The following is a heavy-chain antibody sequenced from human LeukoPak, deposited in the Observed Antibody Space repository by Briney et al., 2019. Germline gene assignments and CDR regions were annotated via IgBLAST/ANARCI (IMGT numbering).Heavy chain of an antibody. V-gene: IGHV4-4*07. Sequence: SETLSLTCTVSGGSISSYYWRWIRQPAGKGLEWIGRIYTSGSTNYNPSLKSRVTISVDTSKNQFSLKLSSVTAADTAVYYCARDPLHYFDSSGYYHSDFWGQGTLVTVSS. CDR3: ARDPLHYFDSSGYYHSDF. D-gene: IGHD3-22*01. CDR2: IYTSGST. J-gene: IGHJ4*02. CDR1: GGSISSYY.